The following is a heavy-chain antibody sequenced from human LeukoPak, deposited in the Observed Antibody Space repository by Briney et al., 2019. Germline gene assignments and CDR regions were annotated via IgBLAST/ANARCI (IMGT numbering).Heavy chain of an antibody. CDR1: GGSVSSGNYY. V-gene: IGHV4-61*01. Sequence: SETLSLTCTVSGGSVSSGNYYWSWIRQPPGKGLEWIGFMSNSGHTDSNASLKSRVTISVDTSKNQFSLKLKSVTAADTAVYYCARVSVSGTGPDYWGQGTLVTVSS. CDR2: MSNSGHT. D-gene: IGHD6-13*01. J-gene: IGHJ4*02. CDR3: ARVSVSGTGPDY.